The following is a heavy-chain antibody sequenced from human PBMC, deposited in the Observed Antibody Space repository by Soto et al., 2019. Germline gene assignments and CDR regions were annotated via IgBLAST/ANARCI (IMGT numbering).Heavy chain of an antibody. Sequence: SQTLSLTCAISGDSVSSNSAAWNSIRQSPSRGLEWLGRTYYKSKWYNNYAVSVKSRITINPDTSKNQFSLQLNSVTPEDTAMYYCARGDQGFDPWGQGTLVTVSS. V-gene: IGHV6-1*01. CDR3: ARGDQGFDP. CDR2: TYYKSKWYN. J-gene: IGHJ5*02. D-gene: IGHD2-2*01. CDR1: GDSVSSNSAA.